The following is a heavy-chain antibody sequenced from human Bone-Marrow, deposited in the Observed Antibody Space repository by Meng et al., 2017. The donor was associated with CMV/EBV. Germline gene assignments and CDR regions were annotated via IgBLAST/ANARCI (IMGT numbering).Heavy chain of an antibody. CDR1: GFTFSSYG. V-gene: IGHV3-30*02. CDR3: ARLTGTMAWTFDY. J-gene: IGHJ4*02. D-gene: IGHD7-27*01. CDR2: IRYDGSNK. Sequence: GESLKISCAASGFTFSSYGMHWVRQAPGKGLEWVAFIRYDGSNKYYADSVKGRFTISRDNSKNTLYLQMNSLRAEDTAVYYCARLTGTMAWTFDYWGQGTRVTVYS.